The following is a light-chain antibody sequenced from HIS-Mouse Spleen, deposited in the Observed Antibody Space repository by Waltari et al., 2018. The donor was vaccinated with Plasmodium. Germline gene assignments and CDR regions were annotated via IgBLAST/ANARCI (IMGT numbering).Light chain of an antibody. Sequence: EIVMTQSPATLSVSPGERATLSCRASQGVSSNLAWYQQKPGQAPRLLIHGASTRATGIPARFSGSGSGTEFTLTISSLQSEDFAVYYCQQYNNWSFTFGPGTKVDIK. CDR3: QQYNNWSFT. CDR2: GAS. V-gene: IGKV3-15*01. J-gene: IGKJ3*01. CDR1: QGVSSN.